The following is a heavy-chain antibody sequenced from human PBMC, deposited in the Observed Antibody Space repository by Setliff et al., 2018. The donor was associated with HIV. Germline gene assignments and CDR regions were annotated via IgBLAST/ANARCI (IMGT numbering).Heavy chain of an antibody. CDR2: ISSSSSYI. Sequence: PGGSLRLSCAASGLIFSSYWMSWVRQAPGKGLECVSSISSSSSYIYYADSAKGRFTISRDDAKNSLYLQMNSLRAEDTAVYYCARVVGYSGYDFGYMDVWGKGTTVTVSS. CDR3: ARVVGYSGYDFGYMDV. J-gene: IGHJ6*03. CDR1: GLIFSSYW. D-gene: IGHD5-12*01. V-gene: IGHV3-21*01.